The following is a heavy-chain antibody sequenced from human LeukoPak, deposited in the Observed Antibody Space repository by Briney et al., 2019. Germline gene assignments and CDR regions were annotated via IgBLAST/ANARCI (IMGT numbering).Heavy chain of an antibody. D-gene: IGHD3-16*01. CDR2: IHISGRS. V-gene: IGHV4-4*07. CDR3: ARDWGRVGLRGFDP. CDR1: GDSMSSHY. Sequence: SETLSLTCSVSGDSMSSHYLSWIRQPAGKGLEWIGRIHISGRSNLNPSLNSRLTMSVDTSKNDFSLKLMSVTAADTAVYYCARDWGRVGLRGFDPWGQGILVTVSS. J-gene: IGHJ5*02.